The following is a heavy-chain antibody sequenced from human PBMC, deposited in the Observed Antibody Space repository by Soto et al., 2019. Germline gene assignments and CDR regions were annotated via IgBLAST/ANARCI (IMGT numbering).Heavy chain of an antibody. V-gene: IGHV1-69*08. CDR2: IIPILGIA. J-gene: IGHJ4*02. CDR3: ARETSYCSGGSCYRYYFDY. D-gene: IGHD2-15*01. CDR1: GGTFSSYT. Sequence: QVQLVQSGAEVKKPGSSVMVSCKASGGTFSSYTISWVRQAPGQGLEWMGRIIPILGIANYAQKFQGRVTITADKSTSTAYMELSSLRSEDTAVYYCARETSYCSGGSCYRYYFDYWGQGTLVTVSS.